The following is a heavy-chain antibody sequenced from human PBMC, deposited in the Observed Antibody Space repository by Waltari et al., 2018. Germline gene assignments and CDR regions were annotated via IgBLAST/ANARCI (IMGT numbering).Heavy chain of an antibody. J-gene: IGHJ3*02. CDR2: GYTPGST. V-gene: IGHV4-4*07. CDR1: GGSIGRYY. Sequence: QVQLQESGPGLVKPSETLSLTCSVSGGSIGRYYWNWIRQPAGRGLGWIGHGYTPGSTDNNPSISRRVTMSVDTSKNQLSLRLASVAAGDTAGYYCAGGGAFGGEDAFDIWGQGTMVTVSS. D-gene: IGHD3-10*01. CDR3: AGGGAFGGEDAFDI.